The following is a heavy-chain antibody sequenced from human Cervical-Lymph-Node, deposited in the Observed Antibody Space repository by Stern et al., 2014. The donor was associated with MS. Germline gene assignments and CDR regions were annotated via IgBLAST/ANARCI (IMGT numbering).Heavy chain of an antibody. CDR2: ISHSGRT. CDR1: GVSMSSDAYY. V-gene: IGHV4-39*01. Sequence: QVQLQESGPGLVRPSETLSLTCSVSGVSMSSDAYYWGWVRQSPGQGLEWIGSISHSGRTFYKPSLKSRVPISANPSKNDFSLKFSSVTAADTALYFCARHDRIALGTAIGNWGQGTLVIVSP. CDR3: ARHDRIALGTAIGN. J-gene: IGHJ4*02. D-gene: IGHD2-21*02.